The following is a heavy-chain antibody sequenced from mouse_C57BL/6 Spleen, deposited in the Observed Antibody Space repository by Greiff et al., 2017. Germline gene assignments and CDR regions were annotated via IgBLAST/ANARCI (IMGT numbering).Heavy chain of an antibody. J-gene: IGHJ4*01. CDR2: IDPSDSYT. Sequence: QLQQPGAELVKPGASVKLSCKASGYTFTSYWMQWVKQRPGQGLEWIGEIDPSDSYTNYNQKFKGKATLTVDTSSSTAYMQLSSLTSEDSAVYYCARRNGAMDYWGQGTSVTVSS. CDR3: ARRNGAMDY. V-gene: IGHV1-50*01. CDR1: GYTFTSYW.